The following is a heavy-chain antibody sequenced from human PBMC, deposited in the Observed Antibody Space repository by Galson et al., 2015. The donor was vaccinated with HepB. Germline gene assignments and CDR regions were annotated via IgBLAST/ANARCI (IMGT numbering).Heavy chain of an antibody. CDR2: ISSSGSTI. Sequence: SLRLSCAASGFTFSDYYMSWIRQAPGKGLEWVSYISSSGSTIYYADSVKGRFTISRDNAKNSLYLQMNSLRAEDKAVYYCARDTYSGAFDIWGQGTMVTVSS. CDR1: GFTFSDYY. D-gene: IGHD2-21*01. V-gene: IGHV3-11*01. CDR3: ARDTYSGAFDI. J-gene: IGHJ3*02.